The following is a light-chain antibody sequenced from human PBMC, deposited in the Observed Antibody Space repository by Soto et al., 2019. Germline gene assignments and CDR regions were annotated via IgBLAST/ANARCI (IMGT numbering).Light chain of an antibody. CDR2: WAS. Sequence: DIVMTQSPESLAVSLGERATINCKSSQSILYSSNNKNQLAWYQQKPGQPPKLLIYWASTRESGVPDRFSDSESGTDLTRTIYSLQAADVAVYDCQKYNSPLYTFGQGTKLEI. V-gene: IGKV4-1*01. CDR1: QSILYSSNNKNQ. CDR3: QKYNSPLYT. J-gene: IGKJ2*01.